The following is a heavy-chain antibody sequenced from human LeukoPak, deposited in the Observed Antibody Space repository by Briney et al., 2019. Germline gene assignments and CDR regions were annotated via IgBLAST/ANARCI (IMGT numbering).Heavy chain of an antibody. CDR1: GYTFTSYD. CDR3: ARGQRIAVAGTITRYYFDY. Sequence: ASVKVSCKASGYTFTSYDINWVRQATGQGLEWMGWMNPNSGNTGYAQKFQGRVTMTRNTSISTAYMELSSLRSEDTAVYYCARGQRIAVAGTITRYYFDYWGQGTLVTVSS. J-gene: IGHJ4*02. CDR2: MNPNSGNT. D-gene: IGHD6-19*01. V-gene: IGHV1-8*01.